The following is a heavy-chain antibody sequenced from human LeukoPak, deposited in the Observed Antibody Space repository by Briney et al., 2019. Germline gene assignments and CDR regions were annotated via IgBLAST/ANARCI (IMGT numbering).Heavy chain of an antibody. Sequence: GGSLRLSCAASGFTFSSYAMSWVRQAPGKELEWVSAISGSGGSTYYADSVKGRFTISRDNSKNTLYLQMNSLRAEDTAVYYCAKDSGMVYYYDSSGYAGFDYWGQGTLVTVSS. J-gene: IGHJ4*02. CDR3: AKDSGMVYYYDSSGYAGFDY. V-gene: IGHV3-23*01. CDR1: GFTFSSYA. D-gene: IGHD3-22*01. CDR2: ISGSGGST.